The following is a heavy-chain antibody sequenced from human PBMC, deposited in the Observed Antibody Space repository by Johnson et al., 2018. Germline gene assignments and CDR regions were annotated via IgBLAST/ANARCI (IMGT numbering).Heavy chain of an antibody. D-gene: IGHD3-10*01. CDR1: GGSFSAYD. Sequence: QVQLQQWGAGLLKPSETLSLTCAVFGGSFSAYDWSWIRQPPGKGLEWIGEIDHSGSTLFNPSLKSRVTMSVDTSKNQFSLTLGSVTAADTAVYYCASFGSRTAFAFWGQGTMVTVSS. J-gene: IGHJ3*01. CDR3: ASFGSRTAFAF. CDR2: IDHSGST. V-gene: IGHV4-34*01.